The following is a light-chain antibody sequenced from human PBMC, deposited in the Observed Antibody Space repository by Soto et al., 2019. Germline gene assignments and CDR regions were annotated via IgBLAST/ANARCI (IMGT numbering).Light chain of an antibody. CDR2: INT. J-gene: IGLJ2*01. Sequence: QSVLTQPPSVSGAPGQRVTISCTGSSSNIGAPYDVHWYQHLPGTAPKLLIYINTDRPSGVPDRFSGSRSGTSASLAISGLQAEDEADYYCQPYDSSLSAVVFGGGTKVTVL. CDR1: SSNIGAPYD. CDR3: QPYDSSLSAVV. V-gene: IGLV1-40*01.